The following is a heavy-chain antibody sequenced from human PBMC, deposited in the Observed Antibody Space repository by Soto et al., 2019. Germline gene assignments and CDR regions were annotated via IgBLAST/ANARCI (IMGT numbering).Heavy chain of an antibody. CDR2: ISGSGSIT. CDR3: AKDIRGLRGAYYFDN. J-gene: IGHJ4*02. D-gene: IGHD3-10*01. V-gene: IGHV3-23*01. CDR1: GFSFSSYA. Sequence: EVQLLESGGGLVQPGGSLRLSCAASGFSFSSYAMTWVRQAPGKGLEWVSAISGSGSITYYADSVKGRFTISRDNSKNTLDLQMNSLGAEDTAVYYCAKDIRGLRGAYYFDNWGQGILVTVSS.